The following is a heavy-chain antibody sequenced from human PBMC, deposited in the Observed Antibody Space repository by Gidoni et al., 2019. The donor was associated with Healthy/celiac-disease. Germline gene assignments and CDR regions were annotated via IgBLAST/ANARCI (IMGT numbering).Heavy chain of an antibody. Sequence: EVQLLESGGGLVQPGGSLRLSCAASGFTFSSYAMSWVRQAPGKGLEWVSAISGSGGSTYYADSVKGRFTISRDNSKNTLYLQMNSLRAEDTAVYYCAKSSGNHREIVGAILYIDYWGQGTLVTVSS. V-gene: IGHV3-23*01. CDR3: AKSSGNHREIVGAILYIDY. D-gene: IGHD1-26*01. CDR2: ISGSGGST. J-gene: IGHJ4*02. CDR1: GFTFSSYA.